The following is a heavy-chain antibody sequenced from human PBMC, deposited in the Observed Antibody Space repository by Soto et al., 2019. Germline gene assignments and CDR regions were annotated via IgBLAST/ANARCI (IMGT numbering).Heavy chain of an antibody. Sequence: SETLALTCAAYGGSFSCYYLSWIRQRPGQWLEWIGEINHSGSTNYNPYLKSRVAISVDTSRNQFSLKLSSVTAADTAVYYCARRSSRRSSWLNRGLNWFDPWGQGTLVTVSS. CDR1: GGSFSCYY. CDR2: INHSGST. J-gene: IGHJ5*02. CDR3: ARRSSRRSSWLNRGLNWFDP. V-gene: IGHV4-34*01. D-gene: IGHD6-13*01.